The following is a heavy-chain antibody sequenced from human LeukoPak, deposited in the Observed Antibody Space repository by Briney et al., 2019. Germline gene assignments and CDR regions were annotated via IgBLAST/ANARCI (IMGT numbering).Heavy chain of an antibody. D-gene: IGHD3-22*01. CDR3: ARADSSAYNWFDP. CDR2: MNPNSGNT. V-gene: IGHV1-8*01. J-gene: IGHJ5*02. CDR1: GCTFTSYD. Sequence: ASVKVSCKASGCTFTSYDINWVRQATGQGLEWMGWMNPNSGNTGYPQKFQGRVTMTRNTSISTAYRELSGLRSGDTAVYYCARADSSAYNWFDPWGQGTLVPVSS.